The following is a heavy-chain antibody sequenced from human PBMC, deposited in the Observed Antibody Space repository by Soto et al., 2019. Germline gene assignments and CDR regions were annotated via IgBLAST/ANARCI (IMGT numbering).Heavy chain of an antibody. CDR1: GEIVESWV. Sequence: SLKICRASSGEIVESWVIGLVLKAPGKGMEWDKDIIDSGGSTYYADSVTGRFTISRDNAKNSLYLQMNSLRAEDTAVYYCAREYDILNWSDPWGQGTLVTVSS. CDR3: AREYDILNWSDP. CDR2: IIDSGGST. D-gene: IGHD3-9*01. J-gene: IGHJ5*02. V-gene: IGHV3-23*01.